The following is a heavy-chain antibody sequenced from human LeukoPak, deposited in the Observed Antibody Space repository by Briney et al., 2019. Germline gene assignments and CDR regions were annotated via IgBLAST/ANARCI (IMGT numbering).Heavy chain of an antibody. V-gene: IGHV3-49*03. Sequence: GGSLRLSCSVSGFTFADYDMSWLRQAPGKGREWVGFIRNTVYGGTINYAAAVKGRFTISRDDSKGLAYLQMNSLQSDDTAVYFCSRSTWRYTMDVWGQGTTVTVSS. CDR2: IRNTVYGGTI. J-gene: IGHJ6*02. D-gene: IGHD5-24*01. CDR1: GFTFADYD. CDR3: SRSTWRYTMDV.